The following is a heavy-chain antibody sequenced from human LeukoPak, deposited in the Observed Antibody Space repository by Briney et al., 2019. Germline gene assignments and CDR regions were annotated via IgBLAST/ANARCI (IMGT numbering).Heavy chain of an antibody. V-gene: IGHV1-18*01. D-gene: IGHD2-2*01. CDR3: ARASPVVPAGFSYYYYYYMDV. Sequence: ASVKVSCKASGYTFTSYGISWVRQAPGQGLEWMGWISAYNGNTNYAQKLQGRVTMTTDTSTSTAYMELRSLRSDDTAVYYCARASPVVPAGFSYYYYYYMDVWGQGTMVTVSS. CDR1: GYTFTSYG. CDR2: ISAYNGNT. J-gene: IGHJ6*03.